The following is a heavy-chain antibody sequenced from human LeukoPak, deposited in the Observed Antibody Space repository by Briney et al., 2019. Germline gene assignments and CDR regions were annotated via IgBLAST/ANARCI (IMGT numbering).Heavy chain of an antibody. Sequence: VASVKVSCEASGYTFTGYYMHWVRQAPGQGLEWMGIINPSGGSTSYAQKFQGRVTMTRDMSTSTVYMELSSLRSEDTAVYYCARDGDGYNYRENWYFDLWGRGTLVTVSS. CDR2: INPSGGST. CDR3: ARDGDGYNYRENWYFDL. D-gene: IGHD5-24*01. V-gene: IGHV1-46*01. CDR1: GYTFTGYY. J-gene: IGHJ2*01.